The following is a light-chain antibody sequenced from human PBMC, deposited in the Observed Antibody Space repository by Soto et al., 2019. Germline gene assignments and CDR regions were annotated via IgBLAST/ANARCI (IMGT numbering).Light chain of an antibody. J-gene: IGLJ2*01. CDR2: EVT. CDR1: SSDVGGYNY. CDR3: SSYTTSSPL. V-gene: IGLV2-14*01. Sequence: QSVLTQPASVSGSPGQSITISCTGTSSDVGGYNYVSWYQQHPGKAPKVMIYEVTNRPSGVSNRFSGSKSGNTASLTISGLQAEDEADYYCSSYTTSSPLFGGGTKLTVL.